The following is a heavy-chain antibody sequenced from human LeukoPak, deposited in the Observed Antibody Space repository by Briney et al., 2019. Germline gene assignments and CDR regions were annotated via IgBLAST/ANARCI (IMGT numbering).Heavy chain of an antibody. CDR2: IYSSGTI. V-gene: IGHV4-4*07. CDR1: GGSLHRSF. D-gene: IGHD1-7*01. J-gene: IGHJ4*02. Sequence: PSETLSLTCVVSGGSLHRSFWPWVRQPPGKGLEWIGRIYSSGTIAYSPSLMSRLTISNDTSKTQCSLRLASVTAADTAVYYCGRRPAVDGTIDNWGQGILVAVSS. CDR3: GRRPAVDGTIDN.